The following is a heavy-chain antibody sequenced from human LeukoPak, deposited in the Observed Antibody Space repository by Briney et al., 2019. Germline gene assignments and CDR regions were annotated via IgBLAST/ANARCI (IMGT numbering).Heavy chain of an antibody. CDR3: ARIFRYQLVDYYALDV. V-gene: IGHV3-21*01. D-gene: IGHD2-2*01. Sequence: GGSLRLSCAASGFTFSRYELNWVRQAPGKGLEWVSAISSSSAYIFYADSVKGRFTISRDNAKNSVSLQMNSLRAEDTAVYYCARIFRYQLVDYYALDVWGQGTTVTVSS. CDR2: ISSSSAYI. CDR1: GFTFSRYE. J-gene: IGHJ6*02.